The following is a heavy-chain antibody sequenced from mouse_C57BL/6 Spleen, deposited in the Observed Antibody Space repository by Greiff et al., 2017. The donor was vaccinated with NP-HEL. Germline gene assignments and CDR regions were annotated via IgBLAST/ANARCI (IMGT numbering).Heavy chain of an antibody. D-gene: IGHD1-1*01. Sequence: VQLQQPGAELVKPGASVKMSCKASGYTFTSYWITWVKQRPGQGLAWIGDIYPGSGSTSYNEKFKSKATLTVDTSSSTAYMQLSSLTSEDSAVDYCARYYGSSPWFAYWGQGTLVTVSA. V-gene: IGHV1-55*01. CDR1: GYTFTSYW. J-gene: IGHJ3*01. CDR2: IYPGSGST. CDR3: ARYYGSSPWFAY.